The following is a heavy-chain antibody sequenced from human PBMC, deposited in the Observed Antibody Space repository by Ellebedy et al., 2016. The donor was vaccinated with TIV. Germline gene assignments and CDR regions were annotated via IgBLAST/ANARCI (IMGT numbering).Heavy chain of an antibody. CDR3: ARALEDFGMDV. J-gene: IGHJ6*02. Sequence: AASVKVSCKASGYTFTSYDINWVRQATGQGLEWMGWINPNSGGTNYAQKFQGWVTMTRDTSISTAYMELSRLRSDDTAVYYCARALEDFGMDVWGQGTTVTVSS. CDR1: GYTFTSYD. V-gene: IGHV1-2*04. D-gene: IGHD1-1*01. CDR2: INPNSGGT.